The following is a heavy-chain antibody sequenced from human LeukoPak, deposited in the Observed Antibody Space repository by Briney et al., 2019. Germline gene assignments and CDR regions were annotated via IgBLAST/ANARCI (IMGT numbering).Heavy chain of an antibody. CDR3: ARDGGYYYDSSGNFDY. CDR2: INPNSGGT. CDR1: GYTFTGYY. D-gene: IGHD3-22*01. Sequence: ASVKVSCKASGYTFTGYYMHWVRQAPGQGLEWMGWINPNSGGTNYAQKLQGRVTMTRDTSISTAYMELSRLRSDDTAVYYCARDGGYYYDSSGNFDYWGQGTLVTVSS. J-gene: IGHJ4*02. V-gene: IGHV1-2*02.